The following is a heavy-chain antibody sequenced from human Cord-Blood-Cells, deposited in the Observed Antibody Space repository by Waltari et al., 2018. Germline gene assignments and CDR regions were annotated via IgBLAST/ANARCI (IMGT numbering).Heavy chain of an antibody. V-gene: IGHV3-48*02. CDR3: ARDICTNGVCYDAFDI. CDR2: MSSSSSTI. J-gene: IGHJ3*02. Sequence: EVQLVESGGGLVQPGGSLRLSCAASGFTFSSYSMNWVCQAPGKGLEWVSYMSSSSSTIYYEDCVKGRFTISRDNAKNSLYLQMNRLRDEDTAVYYCARDICTNGVCYDAFDIWGQGTMVTVSS. D-gene: IGHD2-8*01. CDR1: GFTFSSYS.